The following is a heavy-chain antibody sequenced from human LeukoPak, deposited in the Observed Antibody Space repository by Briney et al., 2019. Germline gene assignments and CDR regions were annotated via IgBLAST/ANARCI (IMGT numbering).Heavy chain of an antibody. CDR1: GFTLSSYS. J-gene: IGHJ6*03. Sequence: GGSLRLSCAASGFTLSSYSMNWVRQAPGKGLEWVSYISSSSSTIYYADSVKGRFTISRDNAKNSLYLQMNSLRAEDTAVYYCARDPAVAGRLAPNYYYYMDVWGKGTTVTVSS. CDR2: ISSSSSTI. V-gene: IGHV3-48*01. D-gene: IGHD6-19*01. CDR3: ARDPAVAGRLAPNYYYYMDV.